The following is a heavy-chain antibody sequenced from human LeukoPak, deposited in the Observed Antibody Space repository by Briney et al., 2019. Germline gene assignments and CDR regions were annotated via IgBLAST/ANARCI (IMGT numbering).Heavy chain of an antibody. CDR2: INHSGST. J-gene: IGHJ5*02. CDR3: ARGGLLPEPITIFLGVGLGYDP. CDR1: GGSFSGYY. V-gene: IGHV4-34*01. D-gene: IGHD3-3*01. Sequence: SETLSLTCAVYGGSFSGYYWSWIRQPPGKGLEWIGEINHSGSTNYNPSLKSRVTISVDTSKNQFSLKLSSVTAADTAVYYCARGGLLPEPITIFLGVGLGYDPWGQGTLVTVSS.